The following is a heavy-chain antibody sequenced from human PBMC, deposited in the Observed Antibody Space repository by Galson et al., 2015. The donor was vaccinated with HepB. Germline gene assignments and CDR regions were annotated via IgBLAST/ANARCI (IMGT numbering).Heavy chain of an antibody. CDR1: GGSFSGDY. CDR3: ARRPPRYSYADDI. Sequence: LSLTCAVYGGSFSGDYWSWIRQPPEKGLEWIGEINHSGSTNYNPSLKSRVTISLDTSKKQFSLRLNSVTAADAAVYYCARRPPRYSYADDIWGQGKMVTVSS. D-gene: IGHD2-21*01. V-gene: IGHV4-34*01. CDR2: INHSGST. J-gene: IGHJ3*02.